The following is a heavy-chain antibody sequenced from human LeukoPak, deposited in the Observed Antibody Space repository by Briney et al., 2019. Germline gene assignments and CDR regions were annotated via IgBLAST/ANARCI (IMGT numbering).Heavy chain of an antibody. CDR2: INGGRGNS. D-gene: IGHD5-18*01. CDR3: AKGQGYNYGDSIDY. CDR1: GFTFNNYA. V-gene: IGHV3-23*01. Sequence: GGSLRLSCAASGFTFNNYAMTWVRHAPGKGLEWVSVINGGRGNSYYADSVKGRFTVCRDNSKNTLYLQMNSLRDEDTAVYYCAKGQGYNYGDSIDYWGQGTLVTVSS. J-gene: IGHJ4*02.